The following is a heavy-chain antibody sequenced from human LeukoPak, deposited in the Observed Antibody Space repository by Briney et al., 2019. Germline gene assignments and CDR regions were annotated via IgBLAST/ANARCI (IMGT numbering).Heavy chain of an antibody. D-gene: IGHD6-13*01. J-gene: IGHJ4*02. CDR2: ISRTGNSI. CDR1: GFTLSSYE. CDR3: ARGPYSSNWYVDY. V-gene: IGHV3-48*03. Sequence: PGGSLRLSCAASGFTLSSYEMNWVRLAPGKGLEWISYISRTGNSIYYADSVKGRFTISRDSAKNSLYLQMISLRAEDTAVYYCARGPYSSNWYVDYWGQGTLVTVAS.